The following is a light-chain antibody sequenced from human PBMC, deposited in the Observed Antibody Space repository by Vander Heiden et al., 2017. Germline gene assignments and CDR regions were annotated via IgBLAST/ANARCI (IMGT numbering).Light chain of an antibody. CDR3: QQYHDLPLT. J-gene: IGKJ4*01. Sequence: DIQMTQSPSSLSASVGDRVTITCQASQDINNYLAWYQQKPGKAPKLLIYDASTLETGVPSTFRGSGSGTHFSFTISSLEPADIGTYYCQQYHDLPLTFGGGTKVELK. CDR1: QDINNY. V-gene: IGKV1-33*01. CDR2: DAS.